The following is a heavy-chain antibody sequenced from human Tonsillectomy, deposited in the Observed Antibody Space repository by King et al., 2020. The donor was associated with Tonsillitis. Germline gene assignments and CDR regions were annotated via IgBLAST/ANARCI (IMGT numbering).Heavy chain of an antibody. CDR1: GFTFDDYA. CDR3: AKGRFYDRSGQFRGLDS. CDR2: ISWNSGSI. D-gene: IGHD3-22*01. J-gene: IGHJ4*02. Sequence: VQLVESGGGLVQPGRSLRLSCAASGFTFDDYAMHWVRQAPGKGLEWVSGISWNSGSIGYADSVKGRFTISRDNAKTSLYLQMNSLRAEDTALYYCAKGRFYDRSGQFRGLDSWGRGTLVTVSS. V-gene: IGHV3-9*01.